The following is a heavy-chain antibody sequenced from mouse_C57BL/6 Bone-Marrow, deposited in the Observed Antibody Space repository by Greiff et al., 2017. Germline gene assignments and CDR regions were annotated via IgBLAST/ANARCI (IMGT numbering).Heavy chain of an antibody. D-gene: IGHD2-4*01. Sequence: EVKLVESGPGLVKPSQSLSLTCSVTGYSITSGYYWNWIRQFPGNKLEWMGYISYDGSNNYNPSLQNRISITRDTSKNQFFLKLNSVTTEDTAKYYCAREGIYYDYDWFAYWGQGTLVTVSA. V-gene: IGHV3-6*01. CDR2: ISYDGSN. CDR1: GYSITSGYY. J-gene: IGHJ3*01. CDR3: AREGIYYDYDWFAY.